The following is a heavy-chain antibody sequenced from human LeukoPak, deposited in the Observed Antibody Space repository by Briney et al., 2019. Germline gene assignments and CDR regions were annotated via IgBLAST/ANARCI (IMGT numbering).Heavy chain of an antibody. CDR3: ASAPHGSGSYYNA. CDR2: ISYDGSNK. V-gene: IGHV3-30*04. D-gene: IGHD3-10*01. J-gene: IGHJ5*02. Sequence: GSLRLSCAASGFTFSSYAVHWVRQAPGKGLEWVAVISYDGSNKYYADSVKGRFTISRDNSKNTLYLQMNSLRAEDTAVYYCASAPHGSGSYYNAWGQGTLVTVSS. CDR1: GFTFSSYA.